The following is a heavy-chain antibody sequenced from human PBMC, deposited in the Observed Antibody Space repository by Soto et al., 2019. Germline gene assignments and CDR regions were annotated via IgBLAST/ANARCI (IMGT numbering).Heavy chain of an antibody. CDR1: GYTFTSYA. J-gene: IGHJ6*02. CDR3: ARAPGYGYHYYYGMDV. Sequence: ASVKVSCKASGYTFTSYAMHWVRQAPGQRLEWMGWINAGNGNTKYSQKFQGRVTITRDTSASTAYMELSSLRSEDTAVYYCARAPGYGYHYYYGMDVWGQGTTVTVSS. D-gene: IGHD5-18*01. CDR2: INAGNGNT. V-gene: IGHV1-3*01.